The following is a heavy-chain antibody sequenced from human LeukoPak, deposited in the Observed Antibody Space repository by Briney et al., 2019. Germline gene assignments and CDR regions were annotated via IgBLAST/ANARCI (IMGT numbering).Heavy chain of an antibody. D-gene: IGHD6-19*01. CDR3: ASPYSSGWYRFHAFDI. V-gene: IGHV4-34*01. Sequence: PSETLSLTCAVYGGSFSGYYWSWIRQPPGKGLEWIGEINHSGSTNYNPSLKSRVTISVDTSKNQSSLKLSSVTAADTAVYYCASPYSSGWYRFHAFDIWGQGTMVTVSS. J-gene: IGHJ3*02. CDR1: GGSFSGYY. CDR2: INHSGST.